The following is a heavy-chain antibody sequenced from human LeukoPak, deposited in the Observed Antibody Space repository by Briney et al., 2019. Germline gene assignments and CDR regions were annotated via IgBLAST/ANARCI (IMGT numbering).Heavy chain of an antibody. V-gene: IGHV1-3*01. CDR3: ARDWGRIVGATTGGDY. CDR1: GYTFTSYA. Sequence: GASVKVSCKASGYTFTSYAMHWVRQAPGQRLEWMGWINAGNGNTKYSQKFQGRVTITRDTSASTAYMELSSLRSEDTAVYYCARDWGRIVGATTGGDYWGQGTLVTVSS. D-gene: IGHD1-26*01. J-gene: IGHJ4*02. CDR2: INAGNGNT.